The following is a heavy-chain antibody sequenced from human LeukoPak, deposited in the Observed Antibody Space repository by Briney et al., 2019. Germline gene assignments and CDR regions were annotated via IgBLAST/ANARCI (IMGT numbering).Heavy chain of an antibody. D-gene: IGHD3-10*01. CDR2: IYYSGST. J-gene: IGHJ4*02. Sequence: KSSETLSLTCTVSGGSISSHYWSWIRQPPGKGLEWIGYIYYSGSTNYNPSLKSRVTISVDTSKNQFSLKLSSVTAADTAVYYCARGVSSGSDYWGQGTLVTVSS. V-gene: IGHV4-59*08. CDR3: ARGVSSGSDY. CDR1: GGSISSHY.